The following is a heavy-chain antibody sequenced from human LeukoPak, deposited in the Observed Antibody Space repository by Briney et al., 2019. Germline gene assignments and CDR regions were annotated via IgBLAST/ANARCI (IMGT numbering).Heavy chain of an antibody. J-gene: IGHJ3*02. V-gene: IGHV1-2*02. CDR2: INPNSGGT. D-gene: IGHD1-26*01. CDR3: GRDLVGGGAFDI. Sequence: GASVKVSCKASGYTFTGYYMHWVRQAPGQGLEWMGWINPNSGGTNYAQKFQGRVTMTRDTSISTAYMELSRLRSDDTAVYYCGRDLVGGGAFDIWGKGTMVTLS. CDR1: GYTFTGYY.